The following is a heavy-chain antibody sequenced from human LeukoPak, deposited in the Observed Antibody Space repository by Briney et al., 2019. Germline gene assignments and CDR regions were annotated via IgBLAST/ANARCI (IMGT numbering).Heavy chain of an antibody. J-gene: IGHJ4*02. CDR3: AKIFNWNDAVDY. CDR1: GFTFSSYG. V-gene: IGHV3-30*18. Sequence: GGSLRLSCAVSGFTFSSYGMHWVRQAPGKGLEWVAVITYDGSNEYYADSVKGRFTISRDNPKNTLYLQMNSLRAEDTATYYCAKIFNWNDAVDYWGQGTLVTVSS. CDR2: ITYDGSNE. D-gene: IGHD1-1*01.